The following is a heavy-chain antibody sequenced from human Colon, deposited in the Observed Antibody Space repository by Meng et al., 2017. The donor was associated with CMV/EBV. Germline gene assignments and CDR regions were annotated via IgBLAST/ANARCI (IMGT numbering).Heavy chain of an antibody. V-gene: IGHV3-11*04. CDR2: ISTSGTTI. CDR3: ARDRKVLRLGESSLSYSYYYGMDV. CDR1: GFTYDKFY. D-gene: IGHD3-16*01. J-gene: IGHJ6*02. Sequence: GGSLRLSCVASGFTYDKFYMTWIRQVPGKGLEWISSISTSGTTIYYADSVKGRFTISRDNANKSVYLQMNSLRAEDTAVYYCARDRKVLRLGESSLSYSYYYGMDVWGQGTTVTVSS.